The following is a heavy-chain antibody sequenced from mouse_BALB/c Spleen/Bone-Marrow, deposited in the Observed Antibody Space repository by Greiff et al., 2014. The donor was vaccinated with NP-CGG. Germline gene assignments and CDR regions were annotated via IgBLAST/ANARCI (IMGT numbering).Heavy chain of an antibody. V-gene: IGHV1-80*01. Sequence: QVQLQQSGAELVRPGSSVKISCKASGYAFSSFWMNWVKQRPGQGLEWIGRIYPGDGDTNYSGKFKGKATLTADESSSTAYMQLSSLTSEDSAVYFCAFGNYDFDYWGQGTTLTVSS. J-gene: IGHJ2*01. CDR1: GYAFSSFW. CDR2: IYPGDGDT. CDR3: AFGNYDFDY. D-gene: IGHD2-1*01.